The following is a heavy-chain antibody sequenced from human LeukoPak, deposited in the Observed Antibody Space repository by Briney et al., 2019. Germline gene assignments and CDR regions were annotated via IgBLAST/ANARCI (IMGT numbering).Heavy chain of an antibody. V-gene: IGHV4-34*01. CDR2: ITPSGST. J-gene: IGHJ4*02. CDR3: ASSFYYDSRDY. D-gene: IGHD3-22*01. Sequence: SETLSLTCVVYGGSFSGYFWSWIRQPPGKGLEWVGEITPSGSTNYSPSLKSRVSISIDTSKKKLSLRLTSVTAADSAVYYCASSFYYDSRDYWGQGTLVTVSS. CDR1: GGSFSGYF.